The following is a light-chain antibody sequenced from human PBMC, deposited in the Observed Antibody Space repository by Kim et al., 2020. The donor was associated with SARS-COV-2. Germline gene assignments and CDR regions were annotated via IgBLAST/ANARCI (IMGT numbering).Light chain of an antibody. Sequence: ALGQTVRITCQGDSLRYYLASWYQQRPGQAHVLVIYGKNNRPSGIPDRFSGSSSGDTASLTITGTQAEEEADYYCNSRDSSDDHVVFGGGTQLTVL. CDR3: NSRDSSDDHVV. V-gene: IGLV3-19*01. CDR1: SLRYYL. J-gene: IGLJ3*02. CDR2: GKN.